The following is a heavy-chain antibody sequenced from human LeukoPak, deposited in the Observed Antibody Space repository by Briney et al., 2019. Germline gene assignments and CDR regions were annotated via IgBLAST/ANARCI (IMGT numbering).Heavy chain of an antibody. CDR3: ARASAVAGTRDY. J-gene: IGHJ4*02. CDR1: GFSFSSYW. CDR2: IKQDGSDK. V-gene: IGHV3-7*01. Sequence: GGSLRLSYTASGFSFSSYWMSWVRQAPGKGLEWVANIKQDGSDKYYVDSVKGRFTISRDNAKNSLYLQMNILRAEDSALYYCARASAVAGTRDYWGQGTLVTVSS. D-gene: IGHD6-19*01.